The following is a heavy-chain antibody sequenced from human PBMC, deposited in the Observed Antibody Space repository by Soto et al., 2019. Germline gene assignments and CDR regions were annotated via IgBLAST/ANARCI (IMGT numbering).Heavy chain of an antibody. Sequence: GGSLRLSCSASGFTFSSYAMHWVRQAPGKGLEYVSAISSNGGSTYYADSVKGRFTISRDNSKNTLYLQMSSLRAEDTAVYYCVKEGYYYDSSGYYYGWFDHWGQGTLVTVSS. J-gene: IGHJ5*02. CDR2: ISSNGGST. D-gene: IGHD3-22*01. CDR3: VKEGYYYDSSGYYYGWFDH. CDR1: GFTFSSYA. V-gene: IGHV3-64D*06.